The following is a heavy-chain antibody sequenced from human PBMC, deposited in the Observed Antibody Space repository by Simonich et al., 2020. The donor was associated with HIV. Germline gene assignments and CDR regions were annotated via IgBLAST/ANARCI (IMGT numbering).Heavy chain of an antibody. V-gene: IGHV4-34*01. J-gene: IGHJ4*02. CDR2: INHSGIT. CDR3: ARHVAGADIDY. Sequence: QVQLQQWGAGLLKPAETLSLTCAVYGGSFSGYYWSWIRQPPGKGLDWIGEINHSGITNYNPSLKIRIAISRATSKNQSSLKLGSVTAADTAVYYCARHVAGADIDYWGQGTLVTVSS. CDR1: GGSFSGYY. D-gene: IGHD2-15*01.